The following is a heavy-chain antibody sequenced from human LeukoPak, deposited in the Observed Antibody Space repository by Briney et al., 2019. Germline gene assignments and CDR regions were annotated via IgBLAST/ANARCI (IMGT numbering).Heavy chain of an antibody. V-gene: IGHV4-59*08. Sequence: SETLSLTCTVSSGSITGYYWAWIRQPPGKGLEWIGFSYYNGNTDYSPSLKSRVTMPVDTSKNQLSLKLTSVTAADTAVYFCARLSGYGGGFDPWGQGTLVTVSS. CDR2: SYYNGNT. CDR1: SGSITGYY. CDR3: ARLSGYGGGFDP. D-gene: IGHD4-23*01. J-gene: IGHJ5*02.